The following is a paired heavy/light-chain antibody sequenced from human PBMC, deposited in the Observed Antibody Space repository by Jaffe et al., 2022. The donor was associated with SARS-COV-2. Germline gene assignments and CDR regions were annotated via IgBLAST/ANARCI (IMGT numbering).Heavy chain of an antibody. CDR2: IDPSTGVT. CDR3: ARDILRTWSYFDF. CDR1: GYTFTTYF. J-gene: IGHJ4*02. Sequence: QVQLVQSGAEVKKPGASVKVSCKASGYTFTTYFINWVRQAPGQGLEWMGMIDPSTGVTNFAQKFQGRVTVTSDTSTTTVYMELSSLRSDDTAVYYCARDILRTWSYFDFWGQGTLVTVSS. V-gene: IGHV1-46*01. D-gene: IGHD6-13*01.
Light chain of an antibody. Sequence: EIVLTQSPATLSLSPGERATLSCRASQSVRSYLAWYQQKPGQAPRLLIYDTSNRATGIPDRFSGSGSGTDFTLTISSLEPEDFAVYYCQQRSDWPPLTFGGGTKVEIK. V-gene: IGKV3-11*01. CDR3: QQRSDWPPLT. CDR1: QSVRSY. J-gene: IGKJ4*01. CDR2: DTS.